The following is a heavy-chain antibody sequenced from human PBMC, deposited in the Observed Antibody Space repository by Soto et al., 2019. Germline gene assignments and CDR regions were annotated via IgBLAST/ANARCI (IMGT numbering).Heavy chain of an antibody. D-gene: IGHD2-15*01. Sequence: QVQLVESGGGVVQPGRSLRLSCAASGFSFSNCGMHWVRQAPGKGLEWVAAISSDGSDKYYSESVKGRFTISRHKSKNIVFLQLSSVRVEDTAVYCCVKGSEVARQALDFWGEGTLVTVSS. CDR2: ISSDGSDK. V-gene: IGHV3-30*18. CDR3: VKGSEVARQALDF. CDR1: GFSFSNCG. J-gene: IGHJ4*02.